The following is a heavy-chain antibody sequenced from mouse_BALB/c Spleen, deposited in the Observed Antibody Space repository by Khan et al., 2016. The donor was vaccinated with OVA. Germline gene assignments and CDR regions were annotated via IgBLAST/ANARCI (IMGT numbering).Heavy chain of an antibody. J-gene: IGHJ4*01. CDR1: GFSFSRYS. Sequence: EVELVESGGDLVRPGGSLKLSCAASGFSFSRYSMSWVRRTPEKRLEWVATLSSGGTYTYYSHSVKGRFTISRDNANNTLFLQMSSLTSEDTAILYCAGHEGYCGYGRGGYGGQGTSVTVSS. V-gene: IGHV5-9-3*01. CDR2: LSSGGTYT. D-gene: IGHD2-2*01. CDR3: AGHEGYCGYGRGGY.